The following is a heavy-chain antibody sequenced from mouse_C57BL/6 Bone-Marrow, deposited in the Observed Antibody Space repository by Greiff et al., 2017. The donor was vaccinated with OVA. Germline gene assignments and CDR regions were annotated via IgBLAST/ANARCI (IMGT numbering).Heavy chain of an antibody. CDR1: GYTFTSYW. CDR3: AAYYSNPGYAMDY. D-gene: IGHD2-5*01. J-gene: IGHJ4*01. V-gene: IGHV1-72*01. CDR2: IDPNSGGT. Sequence: QVQLKQPGAELVKPGASVKLSCKASGYTFTSYWMHWVKQRPGRGLEWIGRIDPNSGGTKYNEKFKSKATLTVDKPSSTVYMQLSSLTSEDSAVYYCAAYYSNPGYAMDYWGQGTSVTVSS.